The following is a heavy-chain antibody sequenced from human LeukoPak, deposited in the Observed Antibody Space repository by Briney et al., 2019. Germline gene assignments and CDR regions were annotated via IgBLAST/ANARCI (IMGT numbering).Heavy chain of an antibody. CDR2: IYYSGST. J-gene: IGHJ6*02. CDR1: GGSISSGGYY. Sequence: SQTLSLTCTVSGGSISSGGYYWSWIRQHPGKGLEWIGYIYYSGSTYYNPSLKSRVTISVDTSKNQFSLKLSSVTAADTAVYYCARDSPGMDYYGSGSSYGMDVWGQGTTVTVSS. CDR3: ARDSPGMDYYGSGSSYGMDV. D-gene: IGHD3-10*01. V-gene: IGHV4-31*03.